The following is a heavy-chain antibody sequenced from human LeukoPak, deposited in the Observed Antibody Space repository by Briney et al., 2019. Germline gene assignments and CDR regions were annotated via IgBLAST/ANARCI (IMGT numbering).Heavy chain of an antibody. D-gene: IGHD1-26*01. V-gene: IGHV4-38-2*02. CDR3: ARVSDGSYPTLGY. J-gene: IGHJ4*02. CDR2: IYHSGST. Sequence: PSETLSLTCTVSGYSISSGYYWGWIRQPPGKGLEWIGSIYHSGSTYYNPSLKSRITISVDTSKNQFSLKLSSVTAADTAVYYCARVSDGSYPTLGYWGQGTLVTVSS. CDR1: GYSISSGYY.